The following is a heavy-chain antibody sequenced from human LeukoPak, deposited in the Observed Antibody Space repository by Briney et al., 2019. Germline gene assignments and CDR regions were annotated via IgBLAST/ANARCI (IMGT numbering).Heavy chain of an antibody. Sequence: GSLRLSCAASGFTFSSYGMHWVRQAPGKGLEWVAVIWYDGSNKYYADSVKGRFTISRDNSKNTLYLQMNSLRAEDTAVYYCGKNRYSGSLSPFDIWGQGTMVTVSS. CDR1: GFTFSSYG. V-gene: IGHV3-33*06. J-gene: IGHJ3*02. D-gene: IGHD1-26*01. CDR2: IWYDGSNK. CDR3: GKNRYSGSLSPFDI.